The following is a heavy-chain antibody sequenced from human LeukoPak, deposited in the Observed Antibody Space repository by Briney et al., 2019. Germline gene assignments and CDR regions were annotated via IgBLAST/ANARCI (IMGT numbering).Heavy chain of an antibody. CDR3: ARRAGAYSHPYDY. D-gene: IGHD4/OR15-4a*01. V-gene: IGHV3-7*03. CDR2: IKEDGSEK. CDR1: GFTFRNSW. J-gene: IGHJ4*02. Sequence: GGSLRLSCEASGFTFRNSWMSWVRQAPGKGLEWVANIKEDGSEKYYVNSVKGRFTISRDNAQNSLYLQMYILRVEDTAVYFCARRAGAYSHPYDYWGQGTLVTVSS.